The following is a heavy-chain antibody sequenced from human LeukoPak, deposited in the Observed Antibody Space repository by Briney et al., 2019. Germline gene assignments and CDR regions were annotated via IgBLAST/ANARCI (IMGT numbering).Heavy chain of an antibody. CDR3: ARAYCTNGVCYPYYFDY. Sequence: PSETLSLTCAVYGGSFSGYYWSWIRQPPGKGLEWIGEINHSGSTNYNPSLKSRVTISVDTSKNQFSLKLSSVTAADTAVYYCARAYCTNGVCYPYYFDYWGQGTLVTVSS. D-gene: IGHD2-8*01. J-gene: IGHJ4*02. V-gene: IGHV4-34*01. CDR2: INHSGST. CDR1: GGSFSGYY.